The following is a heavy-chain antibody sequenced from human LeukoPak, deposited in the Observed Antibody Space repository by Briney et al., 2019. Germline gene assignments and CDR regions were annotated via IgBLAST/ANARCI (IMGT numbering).Heavy chain of an antibody. CDR1: GYTFTGYY. V-gene: IGHV1-2*06. CDR2: ISPNSGGT. CDR3: ARADYYDSSGYYGDFDY. J-gene: IGHJ4*02. Sequence: ASVKVSCKASGYTFTGYYMHWVRQAPGQGLEWMGRISPNSGGTNYAQKFQGRVTMTRDTSISTAYMELSRLRSDDTAVYYCARADYYDSSGYYGDFDYWGQGTLVTVSS. D-gene: IGHD3-22*01.